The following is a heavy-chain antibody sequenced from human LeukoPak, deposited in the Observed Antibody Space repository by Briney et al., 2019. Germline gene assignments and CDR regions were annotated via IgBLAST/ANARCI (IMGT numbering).Heavy chain of an antibody. V-gene: IGHV5-51*01. D-gene: IGHD2-15*01. J-gene: IGHJ3*01. CDR3: ATQGTLTPHNAFDV. CDR2: VYPGDSDT. Sequence: GESLKISCQASGYDFANFWIGWVRQMPGKGLDWMGIVYPGDSDTRYSPSFQGQVTISADKSINTAYLQWTSLKASDTAMYYCATQGTLTPHNAFDVWGQGTMVTVST. CDR1: GYDFANFW.